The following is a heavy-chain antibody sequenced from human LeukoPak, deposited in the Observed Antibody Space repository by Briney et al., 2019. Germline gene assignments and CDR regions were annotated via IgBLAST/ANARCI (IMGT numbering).Heavy chain of an antibody. V-gene: IGHV3-15*05. CDR3: TTGGRD. Sequence: GGSLRLSCAASGFTFTNAWMSWVRQAPGKGLEWVCRIKSKTDGGTTDYGAPVKGRFTISRDDSKNTLYLQMNSLQTDDTAMYYCTTGGRDWGQGTLVTVSS. J-gene: IGHJ4*02. D-gene: IGHD1-26*01. CDR1: GFTFTNAW. CDR2: IKSKTDGGTT.